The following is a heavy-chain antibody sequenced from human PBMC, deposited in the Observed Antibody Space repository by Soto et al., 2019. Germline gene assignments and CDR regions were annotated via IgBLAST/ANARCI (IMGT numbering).Heavy chain of an antibody. Sequence: SETLSLTCTVSGGSISSSSYYWGWIRQPPGKGLEWIGSIYYSGSTYYNLSLKSRVTISVDTSKNQFSLKLSSVTAADTALYFCATQGFGKLHGLVDVWGQGTTVTVSS. J-gene: IGHJ6*02. CDR2: IYYSGST. V-gene: IGHV4-39*01. CDR1: GGSISSSSYY. D-gene: IGHD3-10*01. CDR3: ATQGFGKLHGLVDV.